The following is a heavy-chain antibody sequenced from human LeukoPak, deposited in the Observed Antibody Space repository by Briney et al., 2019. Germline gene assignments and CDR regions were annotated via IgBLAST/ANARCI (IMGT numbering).Heavy chain of an antibody. CDR2: IYYSGST. CDR1: GDSIRSGDYY. V-gene: IGHV4-30-4*01. CDR3: ARDCSGGSCYGAFDI. D-gene: IGHD2-15*01. Sequence: PSETLSLTCTVSGDSIRSGDYYWSWIRQPPGKGLEWIGYIYYSGSTYYNPSLKSRITISVDTSKNRFSLQLNSVTAADTAVYYCARDCSGGSCYGAFDIWGQGTMVTVSS. J-gene: IGHJ3*02.